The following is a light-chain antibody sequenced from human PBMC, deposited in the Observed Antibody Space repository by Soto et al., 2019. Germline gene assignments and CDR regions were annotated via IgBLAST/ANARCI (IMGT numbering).Light chain of an antibody. J-gene: IGKJ4*01. CDR2: GAS. CDR3: QQYNNWPSLT. V-gene: IGKV3-15*01. CDR1: QSVSSK. Sequence: EIVMTQSPATLSVSPGERATLSCRASQSVSSKLAWYQQKLGQAPRLLIYGASTSATGIPARFSGSGSGTEFTLTISSLQSEDFAVYYCQQYNNWPSLTFGGGTRVEIK.